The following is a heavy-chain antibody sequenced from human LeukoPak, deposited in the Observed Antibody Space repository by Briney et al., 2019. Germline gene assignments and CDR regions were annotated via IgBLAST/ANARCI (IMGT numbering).Heavy chain of an antibody. V-gene: IGHV1-8*02. CDR1: AYTFTGYY. J-gene: IGHJ4*02. Sequence: ASVKVSCKASAYTFTGYYMHWVRQATGQGLEWMGWMNPNSGNTGYAQKFQGRVTMTRSTSISTAYMELSSLRSEDTAVYYCARSVRDGYIDYWGQGTLVTVSS. D-gene: IGHD5-24*01. CDR3: ARSVRDGYIDY. CDR2: MNPNSGNT.